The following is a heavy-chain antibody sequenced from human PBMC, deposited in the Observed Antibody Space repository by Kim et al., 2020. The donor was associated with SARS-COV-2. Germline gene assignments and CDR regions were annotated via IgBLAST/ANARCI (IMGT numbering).Heavy chain of an antibody. V-gene: IGHV6-1*01. D-gene: IGHD6-19*01. Sequence: YALSWQGRITIHPDTSKNQFSRQLNSVTPEDTAVYYCARDRQRAGTGVDYWGQGTLVTVSS. CDR3: ARDRQRAGTGVDY. J-gene: IGHJ4*02.